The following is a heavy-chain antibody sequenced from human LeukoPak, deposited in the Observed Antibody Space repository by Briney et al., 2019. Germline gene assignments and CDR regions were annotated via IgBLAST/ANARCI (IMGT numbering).Heavy chain of an antibody. CDR3: AKLAELVVTNNWFDP. Sequence: GGSLRLSCTASGFTFSSYAMHWVRQAPGKGLEWLAFIRYDGTNTHCADSVKGRFTISRDNSEHTMYLQMNTLTIEDTAVYYCAKLAELVVTNNWFDPWGQGTLVTVSS. V-gene: IGHV3-30*02. CDR1: GFTFSSYA. J-gene: IGHJ5*02. D-gene: IGHD2-15*01. CDR2: IRYDGTNT.